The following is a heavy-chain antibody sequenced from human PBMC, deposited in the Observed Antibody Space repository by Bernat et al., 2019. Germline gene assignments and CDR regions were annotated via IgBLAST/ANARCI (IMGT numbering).Heavy chain of an antibody. V-gene: IGHV3-74*01. D-gene: IGHD1-26*01. J-gene: IGHJ3*02. Sequence: EVQLVESGGGLVQPGGSLRLSCAASGFTFNSYWMHWVRQAPGKGLVWVSRINSDGSSTSYADSVKGRFTISRDNAKNTLYLQMNSLRAEDTAVYYCARDQGSIVGLPSAFDIWGQGTMVTVSS. CDR3: ARDQGSIVGLPSAFDI. CDR1: GFTFNSYW. CDR2: INSDGSST.